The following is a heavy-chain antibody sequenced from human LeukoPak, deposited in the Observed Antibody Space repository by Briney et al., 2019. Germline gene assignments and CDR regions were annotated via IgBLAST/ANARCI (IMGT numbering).Heavy chain of an antibody. CDR2: INPNSGGT. CDR3: ARRDRSGYYYVLNEYFQH. J-gene: IGHJ1*01. V-gene: IGHV1-2*06. CDR1: GYTFTGYY. D-gene: IGHD3-22*01. Sequence: ASAKVSCKASGYTFTGYYMHWVRQAPGQGLEWMGRINPNSGGTNYAQKFQGRVTMTRDTSISTAYMELSRLRSDDTAVYYCARRDRSGYYYVLNEYFQHWGQGTLVTVSS.